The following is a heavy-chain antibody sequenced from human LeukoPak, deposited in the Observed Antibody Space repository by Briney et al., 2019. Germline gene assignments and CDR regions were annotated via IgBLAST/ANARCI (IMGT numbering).Heavy chain of an antibody. Sequence: GRSLRLSCAASGFTFSSYAMHWVRQAPGKGLEWVAVISYEGSNKYYADSVKGRFTIARDNSKNTLYLQMNSLRAEDTAVYYCARAPYSSGWFIREEYFDYWGQGTLVTVSS. V-gene: IGHV3-30-3*01. J-gene: IGHJ4*02. CDR2: ISYEGSNK. CDR1: GFTFSSYA. D-gene: IGHD6-19*01. CDR3: ARAPYSSGWFIREEYFDY.